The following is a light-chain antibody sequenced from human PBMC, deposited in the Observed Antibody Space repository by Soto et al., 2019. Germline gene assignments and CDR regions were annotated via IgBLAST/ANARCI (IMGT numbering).Light chain of an antibody. J-gene: IGKJ4*01. Sequence: DIVMTQSPLSLPVTPGEPASISCRSSQSLLHTNAYNYLDWYLQKPGQSPQLLIYLGSNRASWVPDRFSGSGSGTDFTLKISRVEAEDVGVYYCMQALQTPFTFGGGTKVDIK. V-gene: IGKV2-28*01. CDR1: QSLLHTNAYNY. CDR2: LGS. CDR3: MQALQTPFT.